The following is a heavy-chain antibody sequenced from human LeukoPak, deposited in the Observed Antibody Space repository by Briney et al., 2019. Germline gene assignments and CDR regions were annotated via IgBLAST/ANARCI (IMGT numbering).Heavy chain of an antibody. CDR2: ISSSGSTI. J-gene: IGHJ4*02. V-gene: IGHV3-48*03. CDR1: GFTFSSYE. CDR3: TRVGYYDSSGPFDY. Sequence: PGGSLRLSCAASGFTFSSYEMNWVRQAPGKGLEWVSYISSSGSTIYYADSVKGRFTISRDNAKNSLYLQMNSLRAEDTAVYYCTRVGYYDSSGPFDYWGQGTLVTVSS. D-gene: IGHD3-22*01.